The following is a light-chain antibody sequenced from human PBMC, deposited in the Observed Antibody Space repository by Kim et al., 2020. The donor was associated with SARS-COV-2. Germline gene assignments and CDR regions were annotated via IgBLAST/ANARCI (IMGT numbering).Light chain of an antibody. CDR1: SSTIGAGYD. CDR3: QSYDSSLSVGV. J-gene: IGLJ2*01. CDR2: GNS. Sequence: VTIVCSCGSSTIGAGYDVHWYQQLPGTAPKLLIYGNSNRPSGVPDRVSGSKSGTSASLAITGLQAEDEADYYCQSYDSSLSVGVFGGGTQLTVL. V-gene: IGLV1-40*01.